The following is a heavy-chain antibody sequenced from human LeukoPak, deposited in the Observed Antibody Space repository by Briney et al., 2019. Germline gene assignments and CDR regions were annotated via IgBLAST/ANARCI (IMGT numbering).Heavy chain of an antibody. D-gene: IGHD2-15*01. CDR1: GYSFTSYW. CDR3: ATAPDCSGGSCYYFDY. Sequence: PGESLKISSKGSGYSFTSYWIGWVRQMPGKGLEWMGIIYPGDSDTRYSPSFQGQVTISADKSISSAYLQWSSLKASDTAMYYCATAPDCSGGSCYYFDYWGQGTLVTVSS. CDR2: IYPGDSDT. V-gene: IGHV5-51*01. J-gene: IGHJ4*02.